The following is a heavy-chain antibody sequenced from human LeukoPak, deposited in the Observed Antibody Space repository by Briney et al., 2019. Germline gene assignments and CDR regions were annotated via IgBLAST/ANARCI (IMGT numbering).Heavy chain of an antibody. V-gene: IGHV3-30-3*01. Sequence: PGGSLRLSCAASGFTFSSYAMHWVRQAPGKGLEWVAVISYDGSNKYYADSVKGRFTISRDNSKNTLYLQMNSLRAEDTAVYYCARMGEVTAFDIWGQGTMITVSS. J-gene: IGHJ3*02. CDR1: GFTFSSYA. CDR2: ISYDGSNK. D-gene: IGHD4-11*01. CDR3: ARMGEVTAFDI.